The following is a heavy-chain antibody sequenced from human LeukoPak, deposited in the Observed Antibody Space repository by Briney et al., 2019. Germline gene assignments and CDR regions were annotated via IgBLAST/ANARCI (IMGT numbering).Heavy chain of an antibody. Sequence: GGSLRLSCAASGFTFSNYAMSWVRQAPGKGLEWVSGISGSGGDTYYADSVKGRFTISRDNSKNTLYLQMNSLRAEDTAVYYCARFTDTKGFDYWGQGTLVTVSS. J-gene: IGHJ4*02. V-gene: IGHV3-23*01. CDR2: ISGSGGDT. CDR1: GFTFSNYA. CDR3: ARFTDTKGFDY. D-gene: IGHD5-18*01.